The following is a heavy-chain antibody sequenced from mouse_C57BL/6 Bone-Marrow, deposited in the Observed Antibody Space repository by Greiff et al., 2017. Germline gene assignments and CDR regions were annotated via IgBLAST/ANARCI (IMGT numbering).Heavy chain of an antibody. V-gene: IGHV1-55*01. Sequence: QVQLQQPGAELVKPGASVKMSCKASGYTFTSYWITWVKQRPGQGLEWIGDIYPGSGSTNYNEKFKSKATLTVDTSSSTAYMQLSSLTSEDSAVXYCARRRDTTVVADWYFDVWGTGTTVTVSS. CDR2: IYPGSGST. D-gene: IGHD1-1*01. CDR3: ARRRDTTVVADWYFDV. J-gene: IGHJ1*03. CDR1: GYTFTSYW.